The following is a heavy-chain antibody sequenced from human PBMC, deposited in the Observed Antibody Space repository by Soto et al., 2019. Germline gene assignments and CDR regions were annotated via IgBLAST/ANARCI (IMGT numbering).Heavy chain of an antibody. Sequence: QVQLVESGGGVVQPGRSLRLSCAASGLTFIRHAMHWVRQVPGKGLEWVAAISDDGSKKHYVDSVKGRFSISRDNSKKMLYLHMNSLRAEDTATYYCAKEMVAAAYVETSPFDLWGQGTLVTVSS. V-gene: IGHV3-30-3*01. CDR2: ISDDGSKK. CDR1: GLTFIRHA. CDR3: AKEMVAAAYVETSPFDL. J-gene: IGHJ4*02. D-gene: IGHD2-15*01.